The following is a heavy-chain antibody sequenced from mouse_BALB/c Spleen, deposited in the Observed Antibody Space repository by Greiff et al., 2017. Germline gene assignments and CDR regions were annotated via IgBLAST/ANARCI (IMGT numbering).Heavy chain of an antibody. CDR3: ARGPFITTVEYYFDY. Sequence: EVHLVESGGGLVQPGGSRKLSCAASGFTFSSFGMHWVRQAPEKGLEWVAYISSGSSTIYYADTVKGRFTISRDNPKNTLFLQMTSLRSEDTAMYYCARGPFITTVEYYFDYWGQGTTLTVSS. CDR1: GFTFSSFG. CDR2: ISSGSSTI. D-gene: IGHD1-1*01. V-gene: IGHV5-17*02. J-gene: IGHJ2*01.